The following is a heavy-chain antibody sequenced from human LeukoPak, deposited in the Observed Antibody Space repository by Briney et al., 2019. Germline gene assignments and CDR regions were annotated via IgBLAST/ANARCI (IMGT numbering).Heavy chain of an antibody. CDR1: GYTFTRYG. V-gene: IGHV1-18*01. D-gene: IGHD3-22*01. CDR3: ARMPYDTSGYSMY. CDR2: ISAYNGNT. Sequence: ASVKVSCKASGYTFTRYGISWVRQAPGQGLEWMGWISAYNGNTNYAQKLQGRVTMTTDTSTSTAYVELRSLRSDDTAVYYCARMPYDTSGYSMYWGQGTLVTVSS. J-gene: IGHJ4*02.